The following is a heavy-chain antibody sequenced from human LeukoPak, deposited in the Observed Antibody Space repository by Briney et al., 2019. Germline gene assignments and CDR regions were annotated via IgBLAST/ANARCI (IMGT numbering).Heavy chain of an antibody. CDR3: ARDRMATIYYFDY. Sequence: GGSLRLSCAASGFTFSSYSMNWVRQAPGKGLEWVSYISSSSSTIYYADSVKGRFTISRDNAKNSLYLQMNSLGAEDTAVYYCARDRMATIYYFDYWGQGTLVTVSS. D-gene: IGHD5-24*01. CDR1: GFTFSSYS. CDR2: ISSSSSTI. J-gene: IGHJ4*02. V-gene: IGHV3-48*01.